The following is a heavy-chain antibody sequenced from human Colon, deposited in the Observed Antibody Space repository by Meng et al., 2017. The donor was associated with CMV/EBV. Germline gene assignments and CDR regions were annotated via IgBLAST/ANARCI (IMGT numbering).Heavy chain of an antibody. D-gene: IGHD4-23*01. J-gene: IGHJ5*02. CDR3: ARDRADLYGGGFDP. CDR2: ISSFGNTI. V-gene: IGHV3-48*03. CDR1: GFTFSSFE. Sequence: GGSLRLSCAASGFTFSSFEMNWVRQAPGKGLGWVSYISSFGNTIFYADSVKGRFTISRDNAKNSLYLQMNSLRAEDTAVYYCARDRADLYGGGFDPWGQGTLVTVSS.